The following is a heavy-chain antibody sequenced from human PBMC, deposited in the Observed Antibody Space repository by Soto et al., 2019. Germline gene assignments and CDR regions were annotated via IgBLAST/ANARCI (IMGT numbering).Heavy chain of an antibody. CDR3: ARELNDYPYYFDY. Sequence: GGSLRLSCAASGLTFSPTWMHWALQAPGKGLEGVARINADASSKTYADAVKGRFTLSRDNATATVYLHMTSLRLDDTAVYYCARELNDYPYYFDYWGQGTLVTVSS. D-gene: IGHD4-17*01. CDR2: INADASSK. CDR1: GLTFSPTW. V-gene: IGHV3-74*03. J-gene: IGHJ4*02.